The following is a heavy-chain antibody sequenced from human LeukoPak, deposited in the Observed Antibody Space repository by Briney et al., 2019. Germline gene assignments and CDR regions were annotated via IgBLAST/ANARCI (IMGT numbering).Heavy chain of an antibody. CDR1: GFTFDKYA. CDR2: ISRSSGNI. J-gene: IGHJ6*04. Sequence: PGGSLRLSCAASGFTFDKYAMHWVRQAPGKGLEWVSSISRSSGNINYADSVKGRFTISRDNAMNSLHLQMNSLKAEDTAFYYCATDVRGGSSGWYGGDHYCNSMHVWGKGNTFTVSS. CDR3: ATDVRGGSSGWYGGDHYCNSMHV. V-gene: IGHV3-9*01. D-gene: IGHD6-19*01.